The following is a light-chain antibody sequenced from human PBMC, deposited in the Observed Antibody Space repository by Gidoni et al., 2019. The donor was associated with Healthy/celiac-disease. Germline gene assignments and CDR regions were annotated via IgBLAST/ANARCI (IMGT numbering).Light chain of an antibody. CDR2: GKN. CDR3: NSRDSSGNPVV. V-gene: IGLV3-19*01. J-gene: IGLJ2*01. CDR1: ILRSYY. Sequence: SSELTHDPAVSVALGQTVRITCQGDILRSYYASWYQQKPGQAPVLVIYGKNNRPSGIPDRFSGSSSGNTASLTITGAQAEDEADYYCNSRDSSGNPVVFGGGTKLTVL.